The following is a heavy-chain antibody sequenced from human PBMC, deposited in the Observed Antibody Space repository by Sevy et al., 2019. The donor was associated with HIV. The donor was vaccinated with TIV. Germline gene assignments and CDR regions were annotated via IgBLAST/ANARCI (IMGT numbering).Heavy chain of an antibody. D-gene: IGHD5-18*01. Sequence: GGSLRLSCAASGFTFSNAWMSWVRQAPGKGLEWVGRIKSKTDGGTTDYAAPVKGRFTISRADSKDTLYLQMNSLKTAAIAVYYCTTFDSFGYSYGFDYWGQGTLVTVSS. V-gene: IGHV3-15*01. CDR2: IKSKTDGGTT. CDR1: GFTFSNAW. J-gene: IGHJ4*02. CDR3: TTFDSFGYSYGFDY.